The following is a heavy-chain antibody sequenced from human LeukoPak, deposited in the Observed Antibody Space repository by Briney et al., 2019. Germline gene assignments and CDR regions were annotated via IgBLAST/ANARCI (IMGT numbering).Heavy chain of an antibody. V-gene: IGHV1-69*13. CDR2: ITPIFGTA. Sequence: GASVKVSCKPSGGTFSRFTISWVRQAPGQGFEWMGGITPIFGTANFAQKFQGRVSITADESTSTAFMELSSLRSEDTAVYYCAREWGLESSGYCYAYWGQGTLVTVSS. D-gene: IGHD3-22*01. CDR3: AREWGLESSGYCYAY. J-gene: IGHJ4*02. CDR1: GGTFSRFT.